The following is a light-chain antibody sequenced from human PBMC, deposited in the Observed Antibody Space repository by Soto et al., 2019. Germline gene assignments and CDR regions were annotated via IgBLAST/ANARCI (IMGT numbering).Light chain of an antibody. Sequence: EIVMTQSPATLSVSPGERATLSCRASQSVSTNLAWYQQKPGQAPRLLIYGASTRATGLPVRFSGSGSGTEFTLTSSRLQSEDFAVYYCQQYNYWPPITFGGGTKVEIK. CDR3: QQYNYWPPIT. CDR2: GAS. J-gene: IGKJ4*01. CDR1: QSVSTN. V-gene: IGKV3-15*01.